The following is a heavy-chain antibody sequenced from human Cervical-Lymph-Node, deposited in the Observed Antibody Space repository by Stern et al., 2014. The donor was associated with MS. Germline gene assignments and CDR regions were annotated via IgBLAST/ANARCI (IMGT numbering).Heavy chain of an antibody. V-gene: IGHV3-30*03. CDR2: ISYDGTNK. J-gene: IGHJ4*02. CDR3: ARDWNVKDY. D-gene: IGHD1-1*01. Sequence: DQLVESGGGVVQPGRSLRLSCAASGFTFSNYGMHWVRQAPGKGLEWVAVISYDGTNKYYADSVKGRFTISRDNSKNTLFLQMDSLRAEDTAVYYCARDWNVKDYWGQGTLVTVSS. CDR1: GFTFSNYG.